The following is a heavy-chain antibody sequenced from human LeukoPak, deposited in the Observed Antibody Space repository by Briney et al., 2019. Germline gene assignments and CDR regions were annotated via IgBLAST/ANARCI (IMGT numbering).Heavy chain of an antibody. J-gene: IGHJ5*02. D-gene: IGHD3-10*01. V-gene: IGHV1-69*01. Sequence: SVKVSCKASGGTFSSYAISWVRQAPGQGLEWMGGIIPIFGTANYAQKFQGRVTITADESTSTAYMELSSLRSEDTAAYYCARSGNYYGSGSYPFDPWGQGTLVTVSS. CDR3: ARSGNYYGSGSYPFDP. CDR1: GGTFSSYA. CDR2: IIPIFGTA.